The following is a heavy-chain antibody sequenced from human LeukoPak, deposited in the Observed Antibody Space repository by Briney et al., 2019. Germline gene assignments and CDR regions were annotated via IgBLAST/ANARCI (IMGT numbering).Heavy chain of an antibody. Sequence: SVKVSCKASGGTFSSYAISWVRQAPGQGLEWMGGIIPIFGTANYAQKFQGRVTITADKSTSTAYMELSSLRSEDTAVYYCARDSTVHGDYEEHYYYYMDVWGKGATVTVSS. CDR1: GGTFSSYA. CDR3: ARDSTVHGDYEEHYYYYMDV. D-gene: IGHD4-17*01. J-gene: IGHJ6*03. V-gene: IGHV1-69*06. CDR2: IIPIFGTA.